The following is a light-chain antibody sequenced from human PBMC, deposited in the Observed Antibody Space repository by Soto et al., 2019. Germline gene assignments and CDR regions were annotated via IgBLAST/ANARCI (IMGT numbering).Light chain of an antibody. Sequence: QSALTQPASVSGSPGQSITISCTGTSSDVGGYNYVSWYQQHPGKAPKLMIYDVSNRPSGVSNRFSGSKSGNTASLTISGLQAEDEAYYYCSSYTSSSTLAFYVFGTGTKLTVL. CDR1: SSDVGGYNY. V-gene: IGLV2-14*01. CDR3: SSYTSSSTLAFYV. CDR2: DVS. J-gene: IGLJ1*01.